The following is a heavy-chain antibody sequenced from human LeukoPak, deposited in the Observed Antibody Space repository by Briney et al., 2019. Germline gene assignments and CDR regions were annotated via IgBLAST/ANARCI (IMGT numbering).Heavy chain of an antibody. CDR1: GGSLSSGGYY. V-gene: IGHV4-31*03. D-gene: IGHD2-15*01. CDR2: IYYSGST. CDR3: ARGHCSGGSCYSGLFDY. Sequence: SQTLSLICTVSGGSLSSGGYYWSWIRQHPGKGLEWIGYIYYSGSTYYNPSLKSRVTISVDTSKNQFSLKLSSVTAADTAVYYCARGHCSGGSCYSGLFDYWGQGTLVTVSS. J-gene: IGHJ4*02.